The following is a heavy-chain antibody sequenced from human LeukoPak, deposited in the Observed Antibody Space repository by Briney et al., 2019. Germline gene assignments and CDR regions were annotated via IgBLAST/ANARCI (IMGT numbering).Heavy chain of an antibody. J-gene: IGHJ3*02. CDR1: GGSFIGFH. Sequence: SETLSLTCAVYGGSFIGFHWNWIRQPPGKGLEWIGDINHSGSTNYNPSLTSRVTMSVDTSKNQFSLKMTSVTAADTAIFYCARTSRTSGTTLPGDAIDIWGQGTMVTVSS. V-gene: IGHV4-34*01. CDR2: INHSGST. CDR3: ARTSRTSGTTLPGDAIDI. D-gene: IGHD1-1*01.